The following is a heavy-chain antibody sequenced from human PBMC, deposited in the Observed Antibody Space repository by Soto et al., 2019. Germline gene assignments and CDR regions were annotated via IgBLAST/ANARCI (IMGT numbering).Heavy chain of an antibody. D-gene: IGHD3-3*01. V-gene: IGHV1-18*01. CDR3: ARVRDFWSGHPLDY. J-gene: IGHJ4*02. Sequence: QVQLVQSGAEVKKPGASVKVSCKASGYTFTSYGISWVRQAPGQGLEWMGWISAHNGNTNYAQKLQGRVTVNTDTSTSKAYMELRSLRSDDTAVYYCARVRDFWSGHPLDYWGQGTLVTVSS. CDR1: GYTFTSYG. CDR2: ISAHNGNT.